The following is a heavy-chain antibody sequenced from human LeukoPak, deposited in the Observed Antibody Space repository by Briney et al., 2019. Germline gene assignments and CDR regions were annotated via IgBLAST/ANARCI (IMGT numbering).Heavy chain of an antibody. V-gene: IGHV3-53*01. CDR1: GFTVRSNY. Sequence: PGGSLRLSCAASGFTVRSNYMNWVRQAPGKGLEWVSVIYSGGSAYYADSVKGRFTLSRDDSKNTLYLQMNSLRAEDTAVYYCARSLGSYSTFDYWGQGTLVTVSS. J-gene: IGHJ4*02. CDR3: ARSLGSYSTFDY. D-gene: IGHD1-26*01. CDR2: IYSGGSA.